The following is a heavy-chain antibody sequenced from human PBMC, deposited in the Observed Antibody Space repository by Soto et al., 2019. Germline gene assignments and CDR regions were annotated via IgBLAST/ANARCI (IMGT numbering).Heavy chain of an antibody. CDR1: GYTLTELS. CDR3: ATGDYGSGSYATYYGMDV. J-gene: IGHJ6*02. Sequence: ALVKVSCKVSGYTLTELSRRWVRQAPGKGLEWMGGFDPEDGETIYAQKFQGRVTMTEDTSTDTAYMELSSLRSEDTAVYYCATGDYGSGSYATYYGMDVWGQGTTVTVSS. CDR2: FDPEDGET. V-gene: IGHV1-24*01. D-gene: IGHD3-10*01.